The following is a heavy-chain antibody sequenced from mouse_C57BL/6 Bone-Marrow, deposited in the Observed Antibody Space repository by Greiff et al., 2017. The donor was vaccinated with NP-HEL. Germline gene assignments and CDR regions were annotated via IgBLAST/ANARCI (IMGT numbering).Heavy chain of an antibody. Sequence: QVQLQQSGAELAKPGASVKLSCKASGYTFTSYWMHWVKQRPGPGLEWIGYINPRSGYTKYTQKFKDKATLTADKSSSTADMQLSSLTYEDSAVYDCARKPLWLRHWYFDVWGTGTTVTVSS. CDR1: GYTFTSYW. CDR2: INPRSGYT. J-gene: IGHJ1*03. V-gene: IGHV1-7*01. D-gene: IGHD2-2*01. CDR3: ARKPLWLRHWYFDV.